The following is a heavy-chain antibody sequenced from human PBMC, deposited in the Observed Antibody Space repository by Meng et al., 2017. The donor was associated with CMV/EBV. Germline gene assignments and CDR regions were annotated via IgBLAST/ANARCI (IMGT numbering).Heavy chain of an antibody. D-gene: IGHD2-2*02. CDR3: ARKVTQYCSSTSCYTRSYWYFDL. V-gene: IGHV3-30*02. Sequence: GESLKISCAASGFTFSSYGMHWVRQAPGKGLEWVAFIRYDGSNKYYADSVKGRFTISRDNSKNTLYLQMNSLRAEDTAGYYCARKVTQYCSSTSCYTRSYWYFDLWGRGTLVTVSS. CDR1: GFTFSSYG. CDR2: IRYDGSNK. J-gene: IGHJ2*01.